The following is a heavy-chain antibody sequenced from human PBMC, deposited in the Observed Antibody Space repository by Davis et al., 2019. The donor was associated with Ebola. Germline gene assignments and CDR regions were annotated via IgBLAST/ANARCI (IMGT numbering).Heavy chain of an antibody. Sequence: SVKVSCKASGGTFSSYAISWVRQAPGQGLEWMGGIIPILGIANYAQKFQGRVTITADESTSTAYMELSSLRSEDTAVYYCARARSSCSSTSCPPGYWGQGTLVTVSS. D-gene: IGHD2-2*01. CDR1: GGTFSSYA. J-gene: IGHJ4*02. CDR2: IIPILGIA. V-gene: IGHV1-69*10. CDR3: ARARSSCSSTSCPPGY.